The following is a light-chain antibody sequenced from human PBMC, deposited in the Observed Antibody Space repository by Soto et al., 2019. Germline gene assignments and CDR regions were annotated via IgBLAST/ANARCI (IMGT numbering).Light chain of an antibody. J-gene: IGKJ3*01. V-gene: IGKV1-39*01. CDR3: QQSYSTPPFT. CDR2: EAS. CDR1: QSVSSY. Sequence: IQMTQSPSPRSSSVGDIFYIAFLTSQSVSSYLNWYQAKPGKAPKLLIYEASSLESGVPSRFSGSGSGTDFTLTISSLQPEDSATYYCQQSYSTPPFTFGPGTKVDIK.